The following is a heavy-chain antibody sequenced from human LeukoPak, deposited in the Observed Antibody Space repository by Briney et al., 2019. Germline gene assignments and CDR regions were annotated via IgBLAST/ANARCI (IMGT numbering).Heavy chain of an antibody. V-gene: IGHV3-21*01. J-gene: IGHJ4*02. CDR2: FIGSTSYI. D-gene: IGHD3-16*02. CDR3: ARGSDFVWGSYRPYFDC. CDR1: AFTFRTYS. Sequence: GGSLRLSCVASAFTFRTYSMPWVRQPPGKGLEGVSSFIGSTSYIYYADSVRGRFTISRDNAKNSLYLQMNSLRAEDTAVYYCARGSDFVWGSYRPYFDCWGQGTLVTVSS.